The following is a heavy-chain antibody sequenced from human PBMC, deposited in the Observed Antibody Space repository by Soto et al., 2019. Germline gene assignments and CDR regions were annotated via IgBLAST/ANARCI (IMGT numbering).Heavy chain of an antibody. Sequence: QVQLVESGGGVVQPGTSLRLSCAASGFTFSDYGMHWVRQAPGKGLEWVAVIWFDGSNKYYADSVKGRFTISRDNSKNTVDLQMDMLRADDTAVYYCARRRSTVTTAWFYHAMDVWGQGTTVTVSS. V-gene: IGHV3-33*01. CDR3: ARRRSTVTTAWFYHAMDV. CDR2: IWFDGSNK. J-gene: IGHJ6*02. D-gene: IGHD4-17*01. CDR1: GFTFSDYG.